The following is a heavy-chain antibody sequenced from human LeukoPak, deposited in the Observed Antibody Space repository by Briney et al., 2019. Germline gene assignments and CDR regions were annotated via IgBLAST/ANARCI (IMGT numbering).Heavy chain of an antibody. CDR3: ARLRYDFWTGYYVDY. D-gene: IGHD3-3*01. J-gene: IGHJ4*02. CDR1: GGSISSTSYY. V-gene: IGHV4-39*01. Sequence: DPSETLSLTCTVSGGSISSTSYYWGWIRQPPGKGLEWIGSIYYSGSTYYNPSLKSRVTIFVDTSKNQFSLNLRSVTAADTAVYYCARLRYDFWTGYYVDYWGQGTLVTVS. CDR2: IYYSGST.